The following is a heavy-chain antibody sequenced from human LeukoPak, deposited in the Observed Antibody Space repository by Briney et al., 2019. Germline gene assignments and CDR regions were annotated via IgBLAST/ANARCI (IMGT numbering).Heavy chain of an antibody. Sequence: SETLSLTCAVSGGSISSGGYSWSWIRQPPGKGLEWIGYIYHSGSTYYNPSLKSRVTISVDRSKNQFSLKLSSVTAADTAVYYCARSGWGAHDAFDIWGQGTMVTVSS. J-gene: IGHJ3*02. CDR2: IYHSGST. CDR1: GGSISSGGYS. CDR3: ARSGWGAHDAFDI. D-gene: IGHD6-19*01. V-gene: IGHV4-30-2*01.